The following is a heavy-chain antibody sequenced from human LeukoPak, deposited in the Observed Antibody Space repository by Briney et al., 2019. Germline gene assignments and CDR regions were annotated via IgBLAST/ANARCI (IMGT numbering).Heavy chain of an antibody. J-gene: IGHJ6*03. CDR2: ISTSSNTI. V-gene: IGHV3-48*04. CDR1: GFTFSRYS. D-gene: IGHD3/OR15-3a*01. Sequence: PGGSLRLSCAASGFTFSRYSMNWVRQPPGKGLEWVSYISTSSNTIYYADSVKGRFTISRDNAKNSLYLQLNSLRAEDTAVYYCARGDFHMDVWGKGTTVTVSS. CDR3: ARGDFHMDV.